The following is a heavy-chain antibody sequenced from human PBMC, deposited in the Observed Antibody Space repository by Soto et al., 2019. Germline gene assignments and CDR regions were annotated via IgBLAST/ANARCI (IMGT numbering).Heavy chain of an antibody. CDR1: GDSVSSDSAA. D-gene: IGHD6-13*01. CDR3: AREGGSSWYVYYYGMDV. Sequence: PSQSLSLTCAISGDSVSSDSAAWNWIRQSPSRGLEWLGRTYYRSKWYNDYAISVKSRITINPDTSKNQFSLQLNSVTPEDTAVYYCAREGGSSWYVYYYGMDVWGQGTTVTVSS. J-gene: IGHJ6*02. V-gene: IGHV6-1*01. CDR2: TYYRSKWYN.